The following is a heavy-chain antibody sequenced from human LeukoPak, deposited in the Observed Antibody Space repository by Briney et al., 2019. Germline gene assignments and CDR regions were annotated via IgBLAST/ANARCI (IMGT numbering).Heavy chain of an antibody. CDR3: ATYWRYFDWLLSDI. D-gene: IGHD3-9*01. J-gene: IGHJ3*02. CDR2: IKQEGSEN. Sequence: GGSLRLSCEPSGLTFCDYWLTWVRQAPGKGLECVANIKQEGSENHYVDSVKGRFTISRDNAKNSLSLQMNSLRAEDTAVYYCATYWRYFDWLLSDIWGLGTMVTVSS. V-gene: IGHV3-7*05. CDR1: GLTFCDYW.